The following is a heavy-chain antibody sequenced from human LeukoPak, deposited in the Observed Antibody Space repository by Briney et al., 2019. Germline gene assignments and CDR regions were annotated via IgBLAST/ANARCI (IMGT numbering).Heavy chain of an antibody. D-gene: IGHD3-10*01. CDR2: ISGGGSNT. J-gene: IGHJ6*03. CDR3: AKSAGDYYYYYMDV. Sequence: GGSLRLSCAASGFAFSSYAMIWVRQAPGKGLEWVSSISGGGSNTYYADPVKGRFTISRNQSKNTLYVQMNSLRAEDTAIYYCAKSAGDYYYYYMDVWGKGTTVTVSS. CDR1: GFAFSSYA. V-gene: IGHV3-23*01.